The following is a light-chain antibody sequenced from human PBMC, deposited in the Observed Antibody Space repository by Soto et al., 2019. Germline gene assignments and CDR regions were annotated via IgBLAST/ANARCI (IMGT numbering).Light chain of an antibody. CDR3: QQYNSYSWT. J-gene: IGKJ1*01. CDR1: QGISSY. V-gene: IGKV1-9*01. Sequence: DIRLTQSPSFLSASVGDRFSITFRASQGISSYLAWYQQKPGKAPKVLIYGASSLPSGVPSRFSGSGSGTEFTLTISSLQPDDFATYYCQQYNSYSWTFGQGTKVDIK. CDR2: GAS.